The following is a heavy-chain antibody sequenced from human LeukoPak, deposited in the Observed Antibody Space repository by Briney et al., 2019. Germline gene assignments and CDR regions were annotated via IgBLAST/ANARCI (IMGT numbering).Heavy chain of an antibody. J-gene: IGHJ4*02. CDR3: ARDRNDFWSGFLY. CDR1: GYTFTYYY. CDR2: INPDSGGT. D-gene: IGHD3-3*01. V-gene: IGHV1-2*02. Sequence: ASVKVSCKASGYTFTYYYFHWVRQAPGQGLEWMGWINPDSGGTGYAEKVKGRVTLTRDGAINTVYMEMSSLRSDDTAIYYCARDRNDFWSGFLYWGQGTLVSVSS.